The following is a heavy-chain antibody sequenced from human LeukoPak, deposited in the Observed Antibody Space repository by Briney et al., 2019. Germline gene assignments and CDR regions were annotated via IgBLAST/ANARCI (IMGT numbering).Heavy chain of an antibody. J-gene: IGHJ4*02. D-gene: IGHD5-18*01. Sequence: GGSLRLSCAASGFTVSSNYMSWVRQAPGKGLEWVSVIYSGGSTYYADSVKGRFTISIDNSKNTLYLQMNSLRAEDTAVYYCARDNGVRGYSYGFDYWGQGTLVTVSS. V-gene: IGHV3-66*02. CDR2: IYSGGST. CDR3: ARDNGVRGYSYGFDY. CDR1: GFTVSSNY.